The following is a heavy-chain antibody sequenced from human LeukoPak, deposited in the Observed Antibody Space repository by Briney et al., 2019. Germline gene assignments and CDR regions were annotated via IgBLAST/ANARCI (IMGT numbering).Heavy chain of an antibody. CDR1: GFTFSDYY. V-gene: IGHV3-7*01. D-gene: IGHD3-3*01. CDR2: IKQDGSEK. J-gene: IGHJ6*02. CDR3: ARDLIFEVVSPRSHYGMDV. Sequence: PGGSLRLSCAASGFTFSDYYMSWIRQAPGKGLEWVANIKQDGSEKYYVDSVKGRFTISRDNAKNSLYLQMNSLRAEDTAVYYCARDLIFEVVSPRSHYGMDVWGQGTTVTVSS.